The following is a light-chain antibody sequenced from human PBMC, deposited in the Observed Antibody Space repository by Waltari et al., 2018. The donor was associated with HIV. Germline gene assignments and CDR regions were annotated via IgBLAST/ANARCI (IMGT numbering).Light chain of an antibody. CDR1: SSNIGAGYD. CDR2: DSR. J-gene: IGLJ3*02. V-gene: IGLV1-40*01. CDR3: QSYDNNLSVWM. Sequence: QSVLTQPPSISGAPGQRVTITCTGSSSNIGAGYDVKLYQQLPGKAPKLLIYDSRDRPAGVRDRFSGSKSGNSASLAITGLQAEDEADYYCQSYDNNLSVWMFGGGTKLTVL.